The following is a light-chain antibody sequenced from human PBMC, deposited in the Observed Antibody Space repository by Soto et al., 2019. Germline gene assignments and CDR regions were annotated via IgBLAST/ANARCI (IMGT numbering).Light chain of an antibody. J-gene: IGLJ3*02. CDR3: SSYTSSRTWL. CDR1: SSDVGAYNY. V-gene: IGLV2-14*03. CDR2: EVS. Sequence: QSALTQPASVSGSPGQSITISCTGTSSDVGAYNYVSWYQQHPGKAPKLMIYEVSNRPSGVSNRFSGSKSANTASLTISGLQAGDEADYYCSSYTSSRTWLFGGVTKLTVL.